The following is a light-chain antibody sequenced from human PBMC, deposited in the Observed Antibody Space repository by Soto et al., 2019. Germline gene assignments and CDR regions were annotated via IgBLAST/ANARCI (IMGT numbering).Light chain of an antibody. Sequence: EIVLTQSPGTLSLSPGERATLPCRASQSVSNSYLAWYQQKPGQAPRLLMYGASNRATGLPDRFSGSGSGTDFTLTISRLEPEDFAVYYCQQYGTSLYTFGQGTKLEIK. CDR1: QSVSNSY. J-gene: IGKJ2*01. CDR2: GAS. CDR3: QQYGTSLYT. V-gene: IGKV3-20*01.